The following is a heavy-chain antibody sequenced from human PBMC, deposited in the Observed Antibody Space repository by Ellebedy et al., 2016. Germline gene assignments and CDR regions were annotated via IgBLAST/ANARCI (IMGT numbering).Heavy chain of an antibody. Sequence: GGSLRLSCAASGFTVSSSWVSWVRQSPGKGLEWVSMTSPGGAMHYADYVKGRFTISRDNSKNTLYLQMNSLRVEDTAVYYCAGDSRGITAAGTSLHYWGQGTLVTVSS. CDR2: TSPGGAM. D-gene: IGHD6-13*01. CDR3: AGDSRGITAAGTSLHY. CDR1: GFTVSSSW. J-gene: IGHJ4*02. V-gene: IGHV3-53*01.